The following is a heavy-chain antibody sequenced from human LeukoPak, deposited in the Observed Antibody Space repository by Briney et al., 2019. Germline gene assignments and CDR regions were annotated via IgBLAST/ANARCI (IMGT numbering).Heavy chain of an antibody. D-gene: IGHD5-12*01. CDR2: FDPEDGET. CDR3: ATAPYLRALTD. CDR1: GGTFSSYA. J-gene: IGHJ4*02. V-gene: IGHV1-24*01. Sequence: ASVKVSCKASGGTFSSYAISWVRQAPGQGLEWMGGFDPEDGETIYAQKFQGRVTMTEDTSTDTAYMELSSLRSEDTAVYYCATAPYLRALTDWGQGTLVTVSS.